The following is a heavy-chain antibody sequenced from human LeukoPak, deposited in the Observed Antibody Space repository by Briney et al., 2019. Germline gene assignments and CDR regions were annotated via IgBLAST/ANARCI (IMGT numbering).Heavy chain of an antibody. CDR3: ARVHSNYLQLCLSHFDY. V-gene: IGHV4-34*01. D-gene: IGHD5-18*01. CDR2: INHSGST. CDR1: GGSFSGYY. Sequence: SETLSLTCAVYGGSFSGYYWSWIRQPPGKGLEWIGEINHSGSTNYNPSLKSRVTISVDTSKNQFSLKLSSVTAADTAVYYCARVHSNYLQLCLSHFDYWGQGTLVTVSS. J-gene: IGHJ4*02.